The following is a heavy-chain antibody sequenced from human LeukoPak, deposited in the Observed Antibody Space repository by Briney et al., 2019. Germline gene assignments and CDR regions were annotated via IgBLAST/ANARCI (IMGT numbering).Heavy chain of an antibody. J-gene: IGHJ6*02. CDR1: GGSISSASYY. Sequence: SSETLSLTCTVSGGSISSASYYWSWIRQPAGKGLEWIGRIYTSGSTNYNPSLKSRVTISVDTSKNQFSLKLSSVTAADTAVYYCARRDLASTGYYGMDVWGQGTTVTVSS. CDR3: ARRDLASTGYYGMDV. V-gene: IGHV4-61*02. D-gene: IGHD2-8*02. CDR2: IYTSGST.